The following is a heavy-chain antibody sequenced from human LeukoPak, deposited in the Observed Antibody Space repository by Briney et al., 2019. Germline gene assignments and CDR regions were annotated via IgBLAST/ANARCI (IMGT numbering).Heavy chain of an antibody. CDR3: ARRLVSRSYYFDY. D-gene: IGHD1-26*01. CDR1: GGSVSSSSFY. J-gene: IGHJ4*02. Sequence: KPSETLSLTCTVSGGSVSSSSFYWGWIRQAPGKRLEWIGSISYTGSTYYNPSLKSRVTTSVDTSKNHFSLRLTSVTAADTAVYYCARRLVSRSYYFDYWGQGTLVSVSS. CDR2: ISYTGST. V-gene: IGHV4-39*01.